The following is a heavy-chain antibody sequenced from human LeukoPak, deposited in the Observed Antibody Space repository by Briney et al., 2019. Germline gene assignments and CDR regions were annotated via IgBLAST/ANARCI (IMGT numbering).Heavy chain of an antibody. V-gene: IGHV3-23*01. D-gene: IGHD3-10*01. CDR2: TTGSGDKL. Sequence: PGGSLRLSCTASGFTFRSYALSWVRQAPGKGLEWVSATTGSGDKLFYADSVKGRFTISRDNSKNTLYLQMNNLRAEDTAVYYCAKAMVRGVQLGDYWGQGTLVTVSS. CDR3: AKAMVRGVQLGDY. J-gene: IGHJ4*02. CDR1: GFTFRSYA.